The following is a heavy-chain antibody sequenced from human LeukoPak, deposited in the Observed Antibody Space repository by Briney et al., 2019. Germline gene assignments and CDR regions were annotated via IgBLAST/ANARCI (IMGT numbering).Heavy chain of an antibody. D-gene: IGHD3-9*01. J-gene: IGHJ6*04. CDR2: IYYSGST. CDR1: GGSISTYY. CDR3: ARVLLTSYSYYYGMDV. V-gene: IGHV4-59*01. Sequence: SETLSLTCTVSGGSISTYYWSWIRQSPGKGLEWMGYIYYSGSTNYNPSLKSRVTISVDTSKNQFSLKLSSVPAADTAVYYCARVLLTSYSYYYGMDVWGKGTTVTVSS.